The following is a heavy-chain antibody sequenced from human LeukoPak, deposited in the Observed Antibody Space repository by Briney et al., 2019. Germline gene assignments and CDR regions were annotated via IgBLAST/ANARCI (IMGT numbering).Heavy chain of an antibody. D-gene: IGHD3-10*02. J-gene: IGHJ4*02. Sequence: ASVKVSCKASGYTFTSYGISWVRQAPGQGLEWMGWISAYNGNTNYAQKLQGRVTMTTDTSTSTANMELRSLRSDDTAVYYCARDMLSNGLFDYWGQGTLVTVYS. CDR3: ARDMLSNGLFDY. V-gene: IGHV1-18*01. CDR1: GYTFTSYG. CDR2: ISAYNGNT.